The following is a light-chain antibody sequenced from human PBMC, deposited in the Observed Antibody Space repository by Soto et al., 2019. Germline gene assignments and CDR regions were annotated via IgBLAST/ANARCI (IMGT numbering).Light chain of an antibody. CDR2: EVS. CDR1: STDFVSYNR. J-gene: IGLJ1*01. Sequence: QSVLTHPPSVSGSPGQSVTISCTGTSTDFVSYNRVSWYQQPPGTAPKLMIYEVSKRPSGVPDRFSGSKSGNTASLTISGLQAAGEADYYCSLYTSENAYVFGTGTKVTVL. CDR3: SLYTSENAYV. V-gene: IGLV2-18*01.